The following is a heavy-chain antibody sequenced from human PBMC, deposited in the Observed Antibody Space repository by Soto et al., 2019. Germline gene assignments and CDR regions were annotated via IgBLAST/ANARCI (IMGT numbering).Heavy chain of an antibody. V-gene: IGHV4-39*01. Sequence: SETLSLTCTVSGGSISSSSYYWGWIRQPPGKGLECIGSIYYSGSTYYNPSLKSRVTISVDTSKNQFSLKLSSVTAADTAVYYWASIAAAGWFDPWGQGTLVTVSS. J-gene: IGHJ5*02. D-gene: IGHD6-13*01. CDR1: GGSISSSSYY. CDR3: ASIAAAGWFDP. CDR2: IYYSGST.